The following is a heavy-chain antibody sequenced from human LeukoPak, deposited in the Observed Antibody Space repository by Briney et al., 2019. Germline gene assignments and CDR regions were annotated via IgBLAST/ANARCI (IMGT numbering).Heavy chain of an antibody. Sequence: SETLSLTCTVHGGSFTAYYWSWIRQPPGKGPEWIGKINHSGSTDYNPSLKSRVTISVDTSKDQFSLNLISVTAADTAVYYCARTPPRGGYSGSDSYYNRWGQGTLVTVSS. CDR3: ARTPPRGGYSGSDSYYNR. CDR2: INHSGST. J-gene: IGHJ1*01. D-gene: IGHD3-10*01. V-gene: IGHV4-34*01. CDR1: GGSFTAYY.